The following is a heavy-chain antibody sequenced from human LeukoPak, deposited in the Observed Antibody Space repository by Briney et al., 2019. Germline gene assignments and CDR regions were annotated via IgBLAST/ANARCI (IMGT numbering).Heavy chain of an antibody. Sequence: PGGSLRLSCAASGFTFSSYAMSWVRQAPGKGLEWVSTISVSGGRTHYADSMKGRFTISRDNSKNTLYLHMNSLRAEDTGVYYCAKMGIVVADNDYWGQGTLVTVSS. CDR1: GFTFSSYA. D-gene: IGHD6-19*01. V-gene: IGHV3-23*01. CDR2: ISVSGGRT. J-gene: IGHJ4*02. CDR3: AKMGIVVADNDY.